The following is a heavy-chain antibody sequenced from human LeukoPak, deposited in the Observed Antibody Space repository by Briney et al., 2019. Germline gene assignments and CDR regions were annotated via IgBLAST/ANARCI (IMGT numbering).Heavy chain of an antibody. CDR1: GGSISSSSYY. Sequence: SETLSLTCTVSGGSISSSSYYWGWIRQPPGKGLEWIGSIYYSGSTNYNPSLKSRVTISVDTSKNQFSLKLSSVTAADTAVYYCARAHSIAVAADTLDYWGQGTLVTVSS. D-gene: IGHD6-19*01. CDR3: ARAHSIAVAADTLDY. CDR2: IYYSGST. J-gene: IGHJ4*02. V-gene: IGHV4-39*07.